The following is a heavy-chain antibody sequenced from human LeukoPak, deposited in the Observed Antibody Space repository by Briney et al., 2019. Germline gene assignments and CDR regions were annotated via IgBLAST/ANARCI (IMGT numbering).Heavy chain of an antibody. CDR2: LYPGVSP. CDR3: ARLRFYYSTGYSRGHYMDV. Sequence: SETLSLTCTVSGGPIYSYYWSWIRQTAGKGLEWIGRLYPGVSPNYNPSLKSRVTMSVDTSKKQFALKLNTVTAADTAVYYCARLRFYYSTGYSRGHYMDVWGKGTTVTVSS. D-gene: IGHD3-22*01. J-gene: IGHJ6*03. CDR1: GGPIYSYY. V-gene: IGHV4-4*07.